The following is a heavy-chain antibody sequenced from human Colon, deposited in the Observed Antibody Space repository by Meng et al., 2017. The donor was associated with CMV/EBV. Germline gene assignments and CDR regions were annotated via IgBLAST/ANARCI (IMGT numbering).Heavy chain of an antibody. V-gene: IGHV1-8*01. Sequence: TISCKASGYTCTSYELTWVRQAPGQGLEWMGYMNAYNGNTGYVQKFQGRVTMTRDTSISTAYMELSSLRSDDTAVYYCTRGQFVSDYWGQGTLVTVSS. D-gene: IGHD3-10*01. CDR3: TRGQFVSDY. CDR2: MNAYNGNT. J-gene: IGHJ4*02. CDR1: GYTCTSYE.